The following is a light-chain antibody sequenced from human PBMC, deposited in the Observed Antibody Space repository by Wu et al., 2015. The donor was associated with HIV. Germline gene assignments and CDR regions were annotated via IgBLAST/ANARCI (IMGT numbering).Light chain of an antibody. CDR1: QNVRSN. CDR2: GAS. Sequence: EIVMTQSPATLSVSPGERATLSCRASQNVRSNLAWYQQKRGQAPRLLIYGASTRATGIPARFSGGGSGTEFTLTITNLHSEDFAFYYCQQYNMWPRTFG. J-gene: IGKJ1*01. CDR3: QQYNMWPRT. V-gene: IGKV3-15*01.